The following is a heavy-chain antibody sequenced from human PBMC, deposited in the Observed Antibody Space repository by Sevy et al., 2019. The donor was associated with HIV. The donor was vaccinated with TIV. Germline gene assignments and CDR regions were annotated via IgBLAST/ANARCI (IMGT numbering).Heavy chain of an antibody. CDR3: ARVMDYGDLGNWFDP. CDR2: IKPDGRGR. CDR1: GFTFSKYW. D-gene: IGHD4-17*01. V-gene: IGHV3-7*01. Sequence: GGSLRLSCAASGFTFSKYWMRWVRQAPGKGLEWVANIKPDGRGRYHMGSLKGRFTISRDNAKNSLYLQMNNLGVEATAVYYCARVMDYGDLGNWFDPWGQGTLVTVSS. J-gene: IGHJ5*02.